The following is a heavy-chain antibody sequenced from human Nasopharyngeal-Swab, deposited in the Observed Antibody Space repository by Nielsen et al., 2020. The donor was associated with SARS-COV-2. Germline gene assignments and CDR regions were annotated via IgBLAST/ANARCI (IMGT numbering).Heavy chain of an antibody. V-gene: IGHV3-21*01. CDR1: GFTLSTYS. CDR2: ISSSSSYI. J-gene: IGHJ6*02. D-gene: IGHD3-9*01. CDR3: ARGCVLTGPSCYYYGMDV. Sequence: GGSLRLSCAASGFTLSTYSMNWVRQAPGKGLEWVSSISSSSSYIYYADSLKGRFTISRDNAKNSLYLQMNSLRAEDTAVYYCARGCVLTGPSCYYYGMDVWGQGTTVTVSS.